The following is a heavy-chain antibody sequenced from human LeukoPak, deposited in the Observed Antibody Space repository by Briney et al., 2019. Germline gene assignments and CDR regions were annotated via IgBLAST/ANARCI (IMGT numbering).Heavy chain of an antibody. V-gene: IGHV4-4*02. Sequence: SETLSLTCAVSSGSINSSNWWSWVRQPPGKGLEWIGEIYPSGSTNYNPSLKSRVTMSVDESKNEFSLKLTSVTAADTAVYYCARFSKYSDTSAHYLDYWGQGTLVTVSS. CDR3: ARFSKYSDTSAHYLDY. CDR2: IYPSGST. J-gene: IGHJ4*02. CDR1: SGSINSSNW. D-gene: IGHD3-22*01.